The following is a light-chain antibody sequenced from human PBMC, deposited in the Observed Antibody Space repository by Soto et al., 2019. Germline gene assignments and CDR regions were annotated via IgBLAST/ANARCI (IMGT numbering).Light chain of an antibody. J-gene: IGKJ1*01. CDR2: GAS. Sequence: ETVMTQSPATLSVSPGERATLSCRASQSVNSNLAWYQQKLGQAPRVLIYGASTRATGIPARFSGSGSGTEFILTISSLQSEDFAVYYCQQRSNWPPWTFGQGTKVDIK. CDR3: QQRSNWPPWT. V-gene: IGKV3-15*01. CDR1: QSVNSN.